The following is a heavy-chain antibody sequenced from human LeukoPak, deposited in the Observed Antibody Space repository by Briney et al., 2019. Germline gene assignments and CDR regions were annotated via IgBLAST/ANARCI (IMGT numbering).Heavy chain of an antibody. CDR2: ISANTGKT. D-gene: IGHD2-21*01. V-gene: IGHV1-18*01. Sequence: ASVKVSCKASGYPFATYGFCWVRQAPGHGLEWMGWISANTGKTDYAQNFQGRVTMTTDTSTSTAYMELRSLRPDDTAVYYWAKVAGDRLDHWGQGTLLTVSS. J-gene: IGHJ4*02. CDR1: GYPFATYG. CDR3: AKVAGDRLDH.